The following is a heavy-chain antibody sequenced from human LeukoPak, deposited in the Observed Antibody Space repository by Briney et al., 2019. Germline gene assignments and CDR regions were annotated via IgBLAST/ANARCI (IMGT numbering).Heavy chain of an antibody. J-gene: IGHJ3*02. D-gene: IGHD3-22*01. CDR2: IRSKANSYAT. V-gene: IGHV3-73*01. CDR1: GYTFTGYY. CDR3: TGITMIVETFDI. Sequence: KVSCKASGYTFTGYYMHWVRQAYGKGLEWVGRIRSKANSYATAYGASVKGRFTISRDDSKNTAYLHLNSLKTEDTAVYYCTGITMIVETFDIWGQGTMVTVSS.